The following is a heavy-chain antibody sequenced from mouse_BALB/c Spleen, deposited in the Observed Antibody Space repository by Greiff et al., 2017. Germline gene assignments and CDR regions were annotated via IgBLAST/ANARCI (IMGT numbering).Heavy chain of an antibody. CDR2: ISYDGSN. J-gene: IGHJ3*01. Sequence: DVKLQESGPGLVKPSQSLSLTCSVTGYSITSGYYWNWIRQFPGNKLEWMGYISYDGSNNYNPSLKNRISITRDTSKNQFFLKLNSVTTEDTATYYCAREGALRAWFAYWGQGTLVTVSA. CDR3: AREGALRAWFAY. CDR1: GYSITSGYY. D-gene: IGHD1-1*01. V-gene: IGHV3-6*02.